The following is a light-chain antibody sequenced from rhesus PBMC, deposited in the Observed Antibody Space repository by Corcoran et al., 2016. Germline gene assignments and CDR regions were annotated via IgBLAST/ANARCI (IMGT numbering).Light chain of an antibody. CDR1: QGISKY. V-gene: IGKV1-25*01. Sequence: DIQMTQSPSSLSASVGDTVTITCQASQGISKYLAWYQQKPGKAPKLLIYDASTLQSGVPSRLSGSGSGTEFNLTISILQPEEFATYYCQQHNSYPLTFGGGTKVELK. CDR2: DAS. J-gene: IGKJ4*01. CDR3: QQHNSYPLT.